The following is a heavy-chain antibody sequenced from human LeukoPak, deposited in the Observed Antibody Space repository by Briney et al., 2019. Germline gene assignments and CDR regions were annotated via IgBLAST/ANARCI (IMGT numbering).Heavy chain of an antibody. CDR1: GFTFDRYN. J-gene: IGHJ5*02. D-gene: IGHD2-15*01. CDR2: ISTSSSYI. CDR3: ARGADGVSSNSRGWFDP. V-gene: IGHV3-21*01. Sequence: GGSLRFSCAASGFTFDRYNMNWVRRAPGKGLEWVSSISTSSSYIYYADSVRGRFTISRDNAKNSLYLQMNSLRAEDTAVYSCARGADGVSSNSRGWFDPWGQGTLVTVSS.